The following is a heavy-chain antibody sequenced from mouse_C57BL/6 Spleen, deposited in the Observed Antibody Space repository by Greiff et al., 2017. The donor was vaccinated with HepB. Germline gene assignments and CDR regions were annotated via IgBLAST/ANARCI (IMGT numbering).Heavy chain of an antibody. J-gene: IGHJ2*01. Sequence: QVHVKQPGAELVKPGASVKLSCKASGYTFTSYWMHWVKQRPGQGLEWIGMIHPNSGSTNYNEKFKSKATLTVDKSSSTAYMQLSSLTSEDSAVYYCARFLTPFDYWGQGTTLTVSS. CDR1: GYTFTSYW. D-gene: IGHD4-1*01. V-gene: IGHV1-64*01. CDR3: ARFLTPFDY. CDR2: IHPNSGST.